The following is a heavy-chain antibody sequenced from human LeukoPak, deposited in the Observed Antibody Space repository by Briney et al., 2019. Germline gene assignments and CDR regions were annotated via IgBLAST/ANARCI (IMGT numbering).Heavy chain of an antibody. CDR1: GFTFSSYS. CDR2: ISRDSTDI. J-gene: IGHJ4*02. D-gene: IGHD2-2*01. V-gene: IGHV3-21*01. Sequence: GGSLRLSCAASGFTFSSYSISWVRQAPGKGLEWVSFISRDSTDIYHADSVKGRFTISRDNAKNSLYLQMNNLRAEDTAIYYCAKDLSAAVDWGQGTLVTVSS. CDR3: AKDLSAAVD.